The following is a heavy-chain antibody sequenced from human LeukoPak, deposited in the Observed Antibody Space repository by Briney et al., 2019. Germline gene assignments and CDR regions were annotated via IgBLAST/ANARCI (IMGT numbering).Heavy chain of an antibody. CDR1: GLPLHDYA. V-gene: IGHV3-9*03. CDR3: ARSGYPWKFDY. J-gene: IGHJ4*02. D-gene: IGHD3-22*01. Sequence: SLRLSCAPYGLPLHDYAMHWVRQATAKGLEWVSGISWNSGLIVYADFGTGRFHLSRDNAKKSLYLQMNSLRADDMALYYCARSGYPWKFDYWGQGTLVTVSS. CDR2: ISWNSGLI.